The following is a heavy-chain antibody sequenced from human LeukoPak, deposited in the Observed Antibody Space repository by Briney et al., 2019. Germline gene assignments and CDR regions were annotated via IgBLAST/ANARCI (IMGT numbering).Heavy chain of an antibody. CDR2: IWYDGSNK. CDR1: GFTFSSYG. D-gene: IGHD3-22*01. V-gene: IGHV3-33*06. CDR3: AKDWQGNYYDSSGYYPIFDY. J-gene: IGHJ4*02. Sequence: PGGSLRLSCAASGFTFSSYGMHWVRQAPGKGLEWVAVIWYDGSNKYYADSVKDRFTISRDNSKNTLYLQMNSLRAEDTAVYYCAKDWQGNYYDSSGYYPIFDYWGQGALVTVSS.